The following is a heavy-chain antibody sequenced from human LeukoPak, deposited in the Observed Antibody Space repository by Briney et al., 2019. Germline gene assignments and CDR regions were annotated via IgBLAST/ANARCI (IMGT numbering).Heavy chain of an antibody. Sequence: SVKVSCKASGGTFSSYAISWVRQAPGQGLEWMGGIIPIFGTANYAQKFQGRVTITADKSTSTAYMELSSLRSEDTAVYYCARGPSSGWYDWFDPWGQGTLVTVSS. CDR2: IIPIFGTA. CDR1: GGTFSSYA. D-gene: IGHD6-19*01. CDR3: ARGPSSGWYDWFDP. J-gene: IGHJ5*02. V-gene: IGHV1-69*06.